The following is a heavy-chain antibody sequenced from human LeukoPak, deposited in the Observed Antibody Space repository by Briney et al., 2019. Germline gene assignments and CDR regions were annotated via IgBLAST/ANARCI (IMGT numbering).Heavy chain of an antibody. Sequence: SETLSLTCTVSGGSISSVYWSWIRQPPGRGLEWIGFVHYTGGANYNPSLESRVTISLGTSKNQFSLRLRSVTAADTALYYCAKYGHGYNLGSFDIWGQGTMVSVSS. CDR1: GGSISSVY. D-gene: IGHD5-24*01. V-gene: IGHV4-59*01. CDR3: AKYGHGYNLGSFDI. CDR2: VHYTGGA. J-gene: IGHJ3*02.